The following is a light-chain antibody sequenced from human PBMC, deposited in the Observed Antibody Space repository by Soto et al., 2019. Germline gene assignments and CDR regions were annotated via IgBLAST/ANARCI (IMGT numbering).Light chain of an antibody. Sequence: DIQTTQSPSPLSASVGDRVTITCRASQTIRTRLAWYQQKPGKAPKLLIYDASTLDSGVPSRFSGSGSETDFTLTISGLQPDDFATYYCQQYTTFSRAFGQGTTVDI. CDR3: QQYTTFSRA. V-gene: IGKV1-5*01. CDR2: DAS. CDR1: QTIRTR. J-gene: IGKJ1*01.